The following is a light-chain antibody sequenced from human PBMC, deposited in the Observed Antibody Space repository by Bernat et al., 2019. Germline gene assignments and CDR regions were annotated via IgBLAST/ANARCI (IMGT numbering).Light chain of an antibody. Sequence: DIVMTQTPLSLPVTPGEPASISCRSSQSLLHSNGYTYLFWYLQKPGQSPQLLIYLGSNRASGVPDRFSGSGSGTDFTLKISRVEAEDVSLYYCVQDTQTPWTFGQGPKVAI. V-gene: IGKV2-28*01. CDR3: VQDTQTPWT. J-gene: IGKJ1*01. CDR2: LGS. CDR1: QSLLHSNGYTY.